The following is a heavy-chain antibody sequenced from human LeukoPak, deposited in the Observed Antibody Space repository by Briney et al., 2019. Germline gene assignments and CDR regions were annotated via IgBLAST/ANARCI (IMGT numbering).Heavy chain of an antibody. D-gene: IGHD1-26*01. Sequence: SETLSLTCTVSGGSISSYYWSWIRQPPGKGLEWIGYIYYSGSTNYNPSLKSRVTISVDTSKNQFSLKLSSVTAADTAMYYCVKSGGYGLIDYWGQGTLVTVSS. CDR1: GGSISSYY. CDR3: VKSGGYGLIDY. V-gene: IGHV4-59*08. CDR2: IYYSGST. J-gene: IGHJ4*02.